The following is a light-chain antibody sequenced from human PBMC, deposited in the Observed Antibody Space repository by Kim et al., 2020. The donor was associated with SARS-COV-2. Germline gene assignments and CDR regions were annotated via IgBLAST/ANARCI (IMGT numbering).Light chain of an antibody. J-gene: IGKJ4*01. V-gene: IGKV3-11*01. CDR1: QSVNNY. Sequence: EIVLTQSPATLSLSPGETATLSCRVSQSVNNYLAWYQQKPGQAPRLLIYDAVTRATGIPPRFRGSGSGTDFILTISGLEPEDSAVYYCQQRSNWPPLTFGGGTKVDIK. CDR3: QQRSNWPPLT. CDR2: DAV.